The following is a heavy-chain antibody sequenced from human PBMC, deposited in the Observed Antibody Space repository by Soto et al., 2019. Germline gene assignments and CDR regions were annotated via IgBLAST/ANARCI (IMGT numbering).Heavy chain of an antibody. CDR2: ISGSGGST. J-gene: IGHJ5*02. CDR3: AKGGGIAATYSWFDP. CDR1: GFAFSSYA. D-gene: IGHD6-13*01. Sequence: PGGSLRLSCAASGFAFSSYAMNWVRQAPGKGLEWVSAISGSGGSTYYGDSVKGRFTISRDNSKNTLYLQMNSLRAEDTAVYYCAKGGGIAATYSWFDPWGPGTLVTVSS. V-gene: IGHV3-23*01.